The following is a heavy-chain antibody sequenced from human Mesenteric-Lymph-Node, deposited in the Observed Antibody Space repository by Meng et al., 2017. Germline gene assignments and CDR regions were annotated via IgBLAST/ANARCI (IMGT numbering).Heavy chain of an antibody. J-gene: IGHJ4*02. CDR1: GGSFSDYY. CDR2: INHSGST. Sequence: VQVTGWGARLFKASVTWSLHCAVYGGSFSDYYWSGIGQPPGKGLEWIGEINHSGSTNYNPSLKSRVTISVDTSKNQFSLKLSSVTAADTAVYYWARADKVRFDYWGQGTLVTVSS. V-gene: IGHV4-34*01. CDR3: ARADKVRFDY.